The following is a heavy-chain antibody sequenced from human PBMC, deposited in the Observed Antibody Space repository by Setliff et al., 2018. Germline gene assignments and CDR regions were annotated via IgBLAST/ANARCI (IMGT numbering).Heavy chain of an antibody. CDR3: ARENYGDYGDAFDI. Sequence: LRLSCAASGFTFSSDSVSWVRQAPGKGLEWVSAISGSGGSTDYADSVKGRFTISRDNSKNTLYLQMNSLRPEDTAVYYCARENYGDYGDAFDIWGQGTMVTVSS. CDR2: ISGSGGST. D-gene: IGHD4-17*01. J-gene: IGHJ3*02. V-gene: IGHV3-23*01. CDR1: GFTFSSDS.